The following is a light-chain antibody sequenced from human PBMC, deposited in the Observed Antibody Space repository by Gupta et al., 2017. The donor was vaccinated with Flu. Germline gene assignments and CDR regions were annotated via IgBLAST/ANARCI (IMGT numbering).Light chain of an antibody. CDR3: QRYNSAPPA. V-gene: IGKV1-27*01. CDR1: QDISSY. CDR2: AAS. Sequence: PSSLSASVGDRVTLTCRASQDISSYLAWYQHKSGKAPKLLIYAASSLQSGVPSRFSGSGSGTAFTLTIISLQPDDVATYYCQRYNSAPPAFGGGTKVEL. J-gene: IGKJ4*01.